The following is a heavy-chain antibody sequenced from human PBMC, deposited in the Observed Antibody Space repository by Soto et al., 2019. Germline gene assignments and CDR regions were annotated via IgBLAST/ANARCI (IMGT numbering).Heavy chain of an antibody. D-gene: IGHD4-4*01. CDR3: ARHEQFYYYYYGMDV. J-gene: IGHJ6*02. V-gene: IGHV5-51*01. Sequence: GESLKISCKASGYSFTTYWIAWVRQMPGKGLEWMGIINPGDSDIRYSPSFQGQVTISADNSISTTYLQWSSLKASDTAMYYCARHEQFYYYYYGMDVWGQGTAVTVSS. CDR1: GYSFTTYW. CDR2: INPGDSDI.